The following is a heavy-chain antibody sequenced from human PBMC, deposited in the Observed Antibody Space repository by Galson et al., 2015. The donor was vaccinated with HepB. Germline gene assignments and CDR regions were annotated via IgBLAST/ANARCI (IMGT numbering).Heavy chain of an antibody. V-gene: IGHV3-30*04. J-gene: IGHJ4*02. D-gene: IGHD5-12*01. Sequence: SLRLSCAASGFTFNSYAMHWVRQAPGKGLQWVAVITYDGTNKFYARSGKGRFTITRDNSGNTLFLHMNSLGPEDTALYYCVKGGGYSAIRGRGGFDSWGQGALVTVSS. CDR3: VKGGGYSAIRGRGGFDS. CDR2: ITYDGTNK. CDR1: GFTFNSYA.